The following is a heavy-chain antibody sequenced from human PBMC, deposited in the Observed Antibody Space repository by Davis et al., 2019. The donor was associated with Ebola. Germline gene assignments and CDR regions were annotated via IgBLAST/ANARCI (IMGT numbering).Heavy chain of an antibody. CDR3: ARCRWVVAAHTYGMDV. J-gene: IGHJ6*02. CDR2: IKQDGSEN. D-gene: IGHD2-15*01. Sequence: GESLKISCAASGFTFSSYWMSWVRQAPGKGLEWVANIKQDGSENYYVDSVKGRFTISRDNAKNSLYLQMNSMRAEDTAVYYCARCRWVVAAHTYGMDVWGQGTTVTVSS. CDR1: GFTFSSYW. V-gene: IGHV3-7*01.